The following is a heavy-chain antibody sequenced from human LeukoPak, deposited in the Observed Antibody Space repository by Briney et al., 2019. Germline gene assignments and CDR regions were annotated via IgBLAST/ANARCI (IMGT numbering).Heavy chain of an antibody. J-gene: IGHJ3*02. CDR2: IYNSGST. D-gene: IGHD5-18*01. Sequence: SETLSLTCIVSGGSISSYSWSWIRQPPGKGLEWIGYIYNSGSTNYDPSLKSRVTISLDTSKNQFSLRLSSVTAADTAVYYCARERYSYGQKAFDIWGQGTMVTVSS. V-gene: IGHV4-59*01. CDR3: ARERYSYGQKAFDI. CDR1: GGSISSYS.